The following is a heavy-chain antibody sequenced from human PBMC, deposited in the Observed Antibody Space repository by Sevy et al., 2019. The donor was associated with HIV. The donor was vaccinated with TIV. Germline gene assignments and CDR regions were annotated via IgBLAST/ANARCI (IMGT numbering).Heavy chain of an antibody. CDR2: ISHDGNYK. CDR3: ARLFSCGGDCYYLDY. D-gene: IGHD2-21*02. Sequence: GGSLRLSCAASGFTFSNYDMHWVRQAPGKGLEWVAVISHDGNYKNYADSVKVRFTISRDDFKNTLYLQMSSLRPGETAVYFCARLFSCGGDCYYLDYWGQGALVTVSS. V-gene: IGHV3-30-3*01. J-gene: IGHJ4*02. CDR1: GFTFSNYD.